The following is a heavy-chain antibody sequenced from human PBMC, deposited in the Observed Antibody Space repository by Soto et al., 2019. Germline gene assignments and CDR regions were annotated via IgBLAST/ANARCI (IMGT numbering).Heavy chain of an antibody. D-gene: IGHD2-8*01. CDR3: ARGGWEGYCTNGVCYSSGMDV. CDR1: GFTFSSYW. V-gene: IGHV3-7*03. CDR2: IKQDGSEK. Sequence: PGGSLRLSCAASGFTFSSYWMSWVRQAPGKGLEWVANIKQDGSEKYYVDSVKGRFTISRDNAKNSLYLQMNSLRAEDTAVYYCARGGWEGYCTNGVCYSSGMDVWGQGTTVTVSS. J-gene: IGHJ6*02.